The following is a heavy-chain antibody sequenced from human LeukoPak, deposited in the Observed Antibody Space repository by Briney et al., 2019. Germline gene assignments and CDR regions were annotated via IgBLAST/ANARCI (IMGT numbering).Heavy chain of an antibody. CDR3: ATLDDSTGGFDY. V-gene: IGHV1-69*13. D-gene: IGHD2-2*01. CDR1: GGTFSSYA. Sequence: SVKVSCKASGGTFSSYAISWVRQAPGQGLEWMGGIIPIFGTANYAQKFQGRVTITADESTSTACMELSSLRSEDTAVYYCATLDDSTGGFDYWGQGTLVTVSS. CDR2: IIPIFGTA. J-gene: IGHJ4*02.